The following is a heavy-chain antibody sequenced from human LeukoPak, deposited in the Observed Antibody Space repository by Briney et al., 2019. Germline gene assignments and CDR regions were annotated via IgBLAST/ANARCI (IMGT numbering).Heavy chain of an antibody. CDR2: INHSGSI. CDR1: GGSFSGYY. Sequence: SETLSLTCAVYGGSFSGYYWSWIRQPPGKGLEWIGEINHSGSINYNPSLKSRVTISVDTSKNQFSLKLSSVTAADTAVYYCARVLISVGATGDYWGQGTLVTVSS. V-gene: IGHV4-34*01. D-gene: IGHD1-26*01. CDR3: ARVLISVGATGDY. J-gene: IGHJ4*02.